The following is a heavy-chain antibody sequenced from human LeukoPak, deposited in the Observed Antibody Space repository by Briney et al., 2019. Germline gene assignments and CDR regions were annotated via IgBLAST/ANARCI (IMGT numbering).Heavy chain of an antibody. CDR2: IYTSGST. CDR1: GGSISSGSYY. CDR3: AREYNWNYAWFDP. V-gene: IGHV4-61*02. Sequence: SQTLSLTCTVSGGSISSGSYYWSWIRQPAGKGLEWIGRIYTSGSTNYNPSLKSRVTISVDTSKNQFSLKLSSVTAADTAVYYCAREYNWNYAWFDPWGQGTLVTVSS. D-gene: IGHD1-7*01. J-gene: IGHJ5*02.